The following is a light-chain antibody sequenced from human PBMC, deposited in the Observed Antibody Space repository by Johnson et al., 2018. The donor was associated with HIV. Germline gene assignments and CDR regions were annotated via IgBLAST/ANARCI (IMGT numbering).Light chain of an antibody. V-gene: IGLV1-51*02. CDR2: KNN. CDR3: GTWDSSLSQGV. Sequence: SVLTQPPSVSAAPGQKVTISCSGSSSDMGNYAVSWYQQLPGTAPKLLIYKNNERPSGIPDRFSGSKSGTSATLGITGLQTGDEADYYCGTWDSSLSQGVFGTGTKVTVL. CDR1: SSDMGNYA. J-gene: IGLJ1*01.